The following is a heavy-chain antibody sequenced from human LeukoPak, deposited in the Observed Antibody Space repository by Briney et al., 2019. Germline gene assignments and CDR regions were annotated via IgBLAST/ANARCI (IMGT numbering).Heavy chain of an antibody. Sequence: GGSLRLPCAASGFTFSSYAMHWVRQAPGKGLEWVAVISYDGSNKYYADSVKGRFTISRDNSKNTLYLQMNSLRAEDTAIYYCASIAVAASDYWGQGTLDTVSS. V-gene: IGHV3-30*04. CDR3: ASIAVAASDY. CDR2: ISYDGSNK. D-gene: IGHD6-19*01. CDR1: GFTFSSYA. J-gene: IGHJ4*02.